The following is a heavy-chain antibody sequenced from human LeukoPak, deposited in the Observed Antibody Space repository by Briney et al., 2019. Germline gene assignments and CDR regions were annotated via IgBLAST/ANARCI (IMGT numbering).Heavy chain of an antibody. CDR1: GGSISSSSYY. CDR3: ARHRNNWFDP. J-gene: IGHJ5*02. Sequence: KASETLSLTCTVSGGSISSSSYYWGWIRQPPGKGLEWIGSIYYSGSTYYNPSLKSRVTISVDTSKNQFSLKLSSVTAADTAVYYCARHRNNWFDPWGQGTLVTVSS. CDR2: IYYSGST. V-gene: IGHV4-39*01.